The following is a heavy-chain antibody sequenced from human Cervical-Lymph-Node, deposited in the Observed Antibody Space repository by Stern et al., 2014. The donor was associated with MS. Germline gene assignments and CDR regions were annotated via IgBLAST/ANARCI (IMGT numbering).Heavy chain of an antibody. Sequence: VTLRESGPTLVKPTQTLTLTCTFSGFALTTSGVGVGWIRQPPGKALEWLGLVYWDDDSRYSPSLKSRLTITQDIPKNQVVLTMTNMDPVDTATYYCAHTYNQLNFWYFDLWGRGTLVTVSS. J-gene: IGHJ2*01. V-gene: IGHV2-5*02. CDR1: GFALTTSGVG. D-gene: IGHD5-24*01. CDR2: VYWDDDS. CDR3: AHTYNQLNFWYFDL.